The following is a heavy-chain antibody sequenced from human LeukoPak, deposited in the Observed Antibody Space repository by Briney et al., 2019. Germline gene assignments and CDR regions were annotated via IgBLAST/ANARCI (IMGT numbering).Heavy chain of an antibody. V-gene: IGHV1-18*01. CDR3: ARDRSSRATPTFDY. J-gene: IGHJ4*02. CDR1: GYTFTSYG. CDR2: ISAYNGNT. Sequence: ASVKVSCKASGYTFTSYGISWVRQAPGQGLEWMGWISAYNGNTNYAQKLQGRATMTTDTSTSTAYMELRSLRSDDTAVYYCARDRSSRATPTFDYWGQGTLVTVSS. D-gene: IGHD2-15*01.